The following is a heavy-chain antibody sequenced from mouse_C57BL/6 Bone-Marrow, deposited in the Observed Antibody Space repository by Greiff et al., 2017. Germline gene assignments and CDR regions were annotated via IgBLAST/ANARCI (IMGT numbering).Heavy chain of an antibody. J-gene: IGHJ4*01. Sequence: VQLQQSGPVLVKPGASVKMSCKASGYTFTDYYMNWVKQSHGKSLEWIGVINPYNGGTSYNQEFKGKDTLTVDKSSSTAYMELNSLASEDSAVYYCARWVSYAMDYWGQGTSVTVSS. CDR1: GYTFTDYY. V-gene: IGHV1-19*01. CDR3: ARWVSYAMDY. CDR2: INPYNGGT.